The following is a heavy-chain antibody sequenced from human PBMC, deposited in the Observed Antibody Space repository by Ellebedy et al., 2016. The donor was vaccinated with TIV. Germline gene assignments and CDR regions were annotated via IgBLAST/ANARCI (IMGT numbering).Heavy chain of an antibody. CDR3: ARTVRGAIDY. Sequence: GESLKISXAASGFTFSSYAMSWVRQAPGKGLEWVSAISGSGGSTYYADSVKGRFTISRDNSKNSLYLQMNSLRAEDTAVYYCARTVRGAIDYWGQGTLVTVSS. D-gene: IGHD3-10*01. V-gene: IGHV3-23*01. J-gene: IGHJ4*02. CDR2: ISGSGGST. CDR1: GFTFSSYA.